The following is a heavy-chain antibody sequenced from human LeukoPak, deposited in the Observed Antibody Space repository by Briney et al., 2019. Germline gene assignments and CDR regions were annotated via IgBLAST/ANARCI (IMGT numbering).Heavy chain of an antibody. CDR3: ARVRCSGGSCPYYYYYYYMDV. V-gene: IGHV4-38-2*02. D-gene: IGHD2-15*01. Sequence: PSETLSLTCTVSGYSISSGYYWGWIQQPPGKGLEWIGSIHYSGSTYYNPSLQSRVTISIGTSKNQFSLKLRFVTAADTAVYYCARVRCSGGSCPYYYYYYYMDVWGKGTTVTVSS. J-gene: IGHJ6*03. CDR1: GYSISSGYY. CDR2: IHYSGST.